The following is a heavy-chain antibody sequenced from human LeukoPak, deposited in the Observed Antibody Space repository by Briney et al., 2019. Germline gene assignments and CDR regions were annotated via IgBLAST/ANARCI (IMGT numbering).Heavy chain of an antibody. D-gene: IGHD6-19*01. CDR3: AKDEQWLVLGYFDY. CDR1: GFTFMSYA. J-gene: IGHJ4*02. V-gene: IGHV3-23*01. CDR2: ISGSGGST. Sequence: GSLRLPCAASGFTFMSYALGWVRRAPGKGLEWVSAISGSGGSTYYADSVKGRFTISRDISKNTLYLQMNSLRAEDTAVYYCAKDEQWLVLGYFDYWGQGTLVTVSS.